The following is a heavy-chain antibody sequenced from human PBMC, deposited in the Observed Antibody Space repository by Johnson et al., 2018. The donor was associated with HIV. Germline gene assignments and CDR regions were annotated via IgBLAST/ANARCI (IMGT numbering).Heavy chain of an antibody. J-gene: IGHJ3*02. CDR1: GFTFSNYA. V-gene: IGHV3-30*02. CDR2: VTYDGSKK. CDR3: ARVATVDDACDI. D-gene: IGHD4-23*01. Sequence: QVQLVESGGGVVQPGGSLRLSCAASGFTFSNYAIHWVRQAPGKGLEWVAFVTYDGSKKYHADPVKGRFTISRDKSKNTLYLQMSSLRAEDTALYYCARVATVDDACDIWGQGTMVTVSS.